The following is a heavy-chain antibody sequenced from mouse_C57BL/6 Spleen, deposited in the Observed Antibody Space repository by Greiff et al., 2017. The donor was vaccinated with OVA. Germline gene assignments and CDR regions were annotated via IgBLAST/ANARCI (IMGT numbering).Heavy chain of an antibody. CDR3: ARSTMVTTENFDV. D-gene: IGHD2-2*01. CDR1: GYAFSSSW. Sequence: QVQLQQSGPELVKPGASVKISCKASGYAFSSSWMNWVKQRPGKGLEWIGRIYPGDGDTNYNGKFKGKATLTADKSSSTAYMQLSILTSEDSAVYFCARSTMVTTENFDVWGTGTTVTVSS. CDR2: IYPGDGDT. J-gene: IGHJ1*03. V-gene: IGHV1-82*01.